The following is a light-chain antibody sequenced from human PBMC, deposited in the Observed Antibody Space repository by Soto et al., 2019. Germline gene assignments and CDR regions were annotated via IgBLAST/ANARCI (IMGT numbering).Light chain of an antibody. V-gene: IGKV3-15*01. CDR1: QSVARK. CDR2: ETS. CDR3: QQYKSWPPIT. Sequence: ERVRTPSAATLSLSPGGRATLSCRASQSVARKLAWYQQKPGKAPRLLIHETSIRATGIPARFSGSGSGTEFTLTISSLQSEDFAVYYCQQYKSWPPITFGQGTRLEIK. J-gene: IGKJ5*01.